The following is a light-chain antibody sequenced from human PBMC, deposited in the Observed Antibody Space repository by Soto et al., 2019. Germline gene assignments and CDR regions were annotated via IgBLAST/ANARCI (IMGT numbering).Light chain of an antibody. CDR2: EVS. Sequence: QSVLTQPPSVSGSPGHAVAISCTGTSSDVGSYNRVAWYQQSPGTAPKLMIYEVSNRPSGVPDRFSGSKSGNTASLTISGLQAEDEAEYYCSSFTSSSTYVFGTGTKVTVL. J-gene: IGLJ1*01. CDR1: SSDVGSYNR. V-gene: IGLV2-18*02. CDR3: SSFTSSSTYV.